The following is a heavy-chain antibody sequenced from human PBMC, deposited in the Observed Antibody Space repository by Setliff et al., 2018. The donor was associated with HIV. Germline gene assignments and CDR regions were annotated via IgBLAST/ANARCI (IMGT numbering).Heavy chain of an antibody. CDR2: VHHTGYL. CDR3: AAFFVTALMTQDF. J-gene: IGHJ4*02. Sequence: ASETLSLTCAVHGGPLTDHYWNWIRQSPGKGLEWIAEVHHTGYLNYNTSLKSRVTISRDPSTKQFSLNMTSSSAADPAVYSCAAFFVTALMTQDFGGQGTLVTLSS. CDR1: GGPLTDHY. D-gene: IGHD2-21*02. V-gene: IGHV4-34*01.